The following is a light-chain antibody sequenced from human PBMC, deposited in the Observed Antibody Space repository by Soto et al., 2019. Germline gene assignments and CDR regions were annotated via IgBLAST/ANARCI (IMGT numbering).Light chain of an antibody. CDR1: QSVSSN. J-gene: IGKJ1*01. Sequence: EIVMTQSPATLSVSPGERATLSCRASQSVSSNLACYQQKPGQAPRLFIYGASTRATGIPARFSGSGSGTEFTLNIRSLQSEDFAVYYCQQSNNWPRTFGQGTKVEIK. V-gene: IGKV3-15*01. CDR2: GAS. CDR3: QQSNNWPRT.